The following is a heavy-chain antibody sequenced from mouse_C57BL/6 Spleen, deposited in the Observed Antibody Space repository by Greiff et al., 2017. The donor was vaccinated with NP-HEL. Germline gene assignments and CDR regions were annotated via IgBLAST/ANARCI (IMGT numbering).Heavy chain of an antibody. CDR1: GYTFTSYG. CDR3: ARRMNSYYDYDDY. V-gene: IGHV1-81*01. D-gene: IGHD2-4*01. Sequence: QVQLQQSGAELARPGASVKLSCKASGYTFTSYGISWVKQRTGQGLEWIGEIYPRSGNTYYNEKFKGKATLTADKSSSTAYMELRSLTSEDSAVYFCARRMNSYYDYDDYWGQGTTLTVSS. J-gene: IGHJ2*01. CDR2: IYPRSGNT.